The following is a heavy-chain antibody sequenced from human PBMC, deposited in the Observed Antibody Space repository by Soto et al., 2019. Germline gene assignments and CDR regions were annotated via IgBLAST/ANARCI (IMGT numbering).Heavy chain of an antibody. CDR3: AKTSTRRLRYFDWGYFDY. Sequence: EVQLLESGGGLVQPGGSLRLSCAASGSTFSSYAMSWVRQAPGKGLEWVSAISGSGGSTYYADSVKGRFTISRDNSKNTLYLQITSLRAEDTAVYYCAKTSTRRLRYFDWGYFDYWGQGTLVTVSS. J-gene: IGHJ4*02. CDR1: GSTFSSYA. CDR2: ISGSGGST. D-gene: IGHD3-9*01. V-gene: IGHV3-23*01.